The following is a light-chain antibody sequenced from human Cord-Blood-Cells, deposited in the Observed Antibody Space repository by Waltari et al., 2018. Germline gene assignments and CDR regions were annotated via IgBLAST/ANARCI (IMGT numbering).Light chain of an antibody. Sequence: QSALTQPASVSGSPGQSITISCTGTSSDVGGYNYVYWYQRHPGKAPKLMIYDVSNRPSGVSNRFSGSKAGNTASLTISGLQAEDEADYYCSSYTSSSTLVFGTGTKVTVL. V-gene: IGLV2-14*01. J-gene: IGLJ1*01. CDR2: DVS. CDR3: SSYTSSSTLV. CDR1: SSDVGGYNY.